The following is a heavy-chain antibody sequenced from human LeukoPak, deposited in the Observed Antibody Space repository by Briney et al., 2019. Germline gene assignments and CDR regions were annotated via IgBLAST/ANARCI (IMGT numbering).Heavy chain of an antibody. CDR3: ARDGVYCSSTSCSPFDDAFDI. J-gene: IGHJ3*02. Sequence: ASVKVSCKASEYTFTSYDINWVRQATGQGLEWMGWMNPNSGNTGYAQKFQGRVTMTRNTSISTAYMELSRLRSDDTAVYYCARDGVYCSSTSCSPFDDAFDIWGQGTMVTVSS. D-gene: IGHD2-2*01. V-gene: IGHV1-8*01. CDR1: EYTFTSYD. CDR2: MNPNSGNT.